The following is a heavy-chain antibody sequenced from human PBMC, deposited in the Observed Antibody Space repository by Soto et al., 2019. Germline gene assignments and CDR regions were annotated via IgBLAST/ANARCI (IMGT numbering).Heavy chain of an antibody. V-gene: IGHV3-74*01. CDR1: GFTFNNYW. CDR2: INGDGSSA. J-gene: IGHJ6*02. Sequence: GGSLRLSCAASGFTFNNYWMHWVRQVAGKGLVWVSRINGDGSSAGYADSVKGRFTISRDNAKNTLSLQMNSLRAEDTAVYYCVRDNAYNWNFGMEVWGQGTTVTVSS. CDR3: VRDNAYNWNFGMEV. D-gene: IGHD1-20*01.